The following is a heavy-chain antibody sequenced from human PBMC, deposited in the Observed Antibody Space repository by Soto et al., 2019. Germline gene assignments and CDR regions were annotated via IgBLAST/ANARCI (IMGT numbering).Heavy chain of an antibody. Sequence: GGSLRLSCAVSGFTFSNYWMTWVRQAPGKGLEWVANIKQDGSEKYYVDSVKGRFTISRDNAKSSVYLQMNSLRAEDTAVYYCARDRYSSGWYPIDYWGQGSLVTVSS. CDR1: GFTFSNYW. J-gene: IGHJ4*02. V-gene: IGHV3-7*01. D-gene: IGHD6-19*01. CDR3: ARDRYSSGWYPIDY. CDR2: IKQDGSEK.